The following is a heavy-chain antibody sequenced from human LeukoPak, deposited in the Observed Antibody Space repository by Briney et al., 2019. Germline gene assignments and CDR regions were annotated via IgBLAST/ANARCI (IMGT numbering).Heavy chain of an antibody. V-gene: IGHV3-48*03. CDR3: ARGVYSFTNWFDP. CDR1: GFTFSSYE. CDR2: ISSDGNTI. Sequence: GGSLRLSCAASGFTFSSYEMNWVRQAPGKGLQWVSYISSDGNTIYYADSVKGRFTISRDNAKNSLYLQMNSLRAEDTAVYYCARGVYSFTNWFDPWGQGTLVTVSS. J-gene: IGHJ5*02. D-gene: IGHD3-10*01.